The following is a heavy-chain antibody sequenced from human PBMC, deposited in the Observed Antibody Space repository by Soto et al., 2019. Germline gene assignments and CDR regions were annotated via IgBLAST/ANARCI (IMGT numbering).Heavy chain of an antibody. CDR3: QRGYYDSSGYSYFDY. CDR1: GYTFTSYG. Sequence: ASVKVSCKASGYTFTSYGISWVRQAPGQGLEWMGWISAYNGNTNYAQKLQGRVTMTTDTSTSTAYMELRSLRSDDTAVYYCQRGYYDSSGYSYFDYWGQGTLVTVYS. J-gene: IGHJ4*02. CDR2: ISAYNGNT. D-gene: IGHD3-22*01. V-gene: IGHV1-18*01.